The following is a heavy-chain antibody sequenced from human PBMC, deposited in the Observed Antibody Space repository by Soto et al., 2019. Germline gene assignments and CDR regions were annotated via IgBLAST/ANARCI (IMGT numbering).Heavy chain of an antibody. CDR2: IYHSGST. J-gene: IGHJ3*02. CDR1: GGSISSSNW. V-gene: IGHV4-4*02. Sequence: QVQLLESGPGLVKPSGTLSLTCAVSGGSISSSNWWSWVRQPPGKGLEWIGEIYHSGSTNYNPSLKSRVTISVDKSKNQFSLKLSSVTAADTAVYYCARDRYDSSGYVIIDAFDIWGQGTMVTVSS. D-gene: IGHD3-22*01. CDR3: ARDRYDSSGYVIIDAFDI.